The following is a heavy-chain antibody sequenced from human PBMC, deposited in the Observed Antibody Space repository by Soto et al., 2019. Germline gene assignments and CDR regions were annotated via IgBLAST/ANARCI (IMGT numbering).Heavy chain of an antibody. CDR2: IYYDGNT. CDR1: GGSITSSSYY. D-gene: IGHD6-6*01. Sequence: SETLSLTCSVSGGSITSSSYYWGWIRQPPGKGLECIANIYYDGNTYYNPSLKSRVTISLDTSKNQFSLRLNSVTAADTAVYYCARSSIEPRLFMYPNDYWGQGTLVTVSS. J-gene: IGHJ4*02. CDR3: ARSSIEPRLFMYPNDY. V-gene: IGHV4-39*01.